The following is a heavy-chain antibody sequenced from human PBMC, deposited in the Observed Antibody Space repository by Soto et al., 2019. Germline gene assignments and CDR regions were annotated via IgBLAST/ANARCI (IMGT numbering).Heavy chain of an antibody. Sequence: EVQLLESGGGLAQPGGSLRLSCVVSGFTFSNYAMSWVRQPPGKGLEWVSGIRNSGGSTYYADSVKGRFTISRDNSKNTLYLQMNSLRAEDTAIYYCAKGDRGYCSGGSCYLGDYWGQGALVTVSS. CDR3: AKGDRGYCSGGSCYLGDY. CDR2: IRNSGGST. CDR1: GFTFSNYA. D-gene: IGHD2-15*01. V-gene: IGHV3-23*01. J-gene: IGHJ4*02.